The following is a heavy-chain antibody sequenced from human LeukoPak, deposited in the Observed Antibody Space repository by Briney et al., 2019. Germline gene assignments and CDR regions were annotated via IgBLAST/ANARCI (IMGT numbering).Heavy chain of an antibody. J-gene: IGHJ3*02. CDR2: ISSSSSYI. CDR1: GFTFSSYS. CDR3: ARAIPRPGGAFDI. V-gene: IGHV3-21*01. D-gene: IGHD3-10*01. Sequence: GGTLRLSCAASGFTFSSYSMNWVRQAPGKGLEWVSSISSSSSYIYYADSVKGRFTISRDNAKNSLYLQMNSLRAEDTAVYYCARAIPRPGGAFDIWGQGTMVTVSS.